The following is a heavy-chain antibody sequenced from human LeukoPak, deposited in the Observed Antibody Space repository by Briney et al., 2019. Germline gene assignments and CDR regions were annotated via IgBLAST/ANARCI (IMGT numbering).Heavy chain of an antibody. V-gene: IGHV3-23*01. CDR3: AKAPIWFGELLPFDY. CDR2: ISGSGGST. CDR1: GSTFSSYA. D-gene: IGHD3-10*01. Sequence: PGGSLRLSCAASGSTFSSYAMSWVRQAPGKGLEWVSAISGSGGSTYYADSVKGRFTISRDNSKNTLYLQMNSLRAEDTAVYYCAKAPIWFGELLPFDYWGQGTLVTVSS. J-gene: IGHJ4*02.